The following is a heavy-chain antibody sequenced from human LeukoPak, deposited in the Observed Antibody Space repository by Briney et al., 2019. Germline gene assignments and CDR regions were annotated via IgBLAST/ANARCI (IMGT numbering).Heavy chain of an antibody. CDR3: ARGALITMVRDDAFDI. D-gene: IGHD3-10*01. V-gene: IGHV1-69*04. CDR1: GGTFSSYA. J-gene: IGHJ3*02. CDR2: IIPILGIA. Sequence: GASVKVSCKASGGTFSSYAISWVRQAPGQGLEWMGRIIPILGIANYAQKFQGRVTITADKSTSTAYMELSSLRSEDTAVYYCARGALITMVRDDAFDIWGQGTMVTVSS.